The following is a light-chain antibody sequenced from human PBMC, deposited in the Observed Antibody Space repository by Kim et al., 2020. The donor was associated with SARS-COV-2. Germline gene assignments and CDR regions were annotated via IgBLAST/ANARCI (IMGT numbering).Light chain of an antibody. CDR3: SSSPSPGGDSYV. CDR1: SSGAD. J-gene: IGLJ1*01. V-gene: IGLV2-8*01. Sequence: QSALTQPPSASGSPGQSVTISCTGTSSGADVSWYQQYPGRAPKLIIYEVNKRPSGVPDRFSGSKSGYTASLTVSGLQAEDEADYYCSSSPSPGGDSYVFGPGTKVTVL. CDR2: EVN.